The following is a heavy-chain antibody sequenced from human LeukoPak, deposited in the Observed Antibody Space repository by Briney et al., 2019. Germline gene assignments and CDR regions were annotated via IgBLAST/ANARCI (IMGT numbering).Heavy chain of an antibody. D-gene: IGHD3-10*01. CDR1: GFTFSSYW. CDR2: IKQDGSEK. J-gene: IGHJ4*02. Sequence: GSLRLSCAASGFTFSSYWMSWVRQAPGKGLEWVANIKQDGSEKYYVDSVKGRFTISRDNAKNSLYLQMNSLRAEDTAVYYCARDPGSGSYVVDYWGQGTLVTVSS. V-gene: IGHV3-7*05. CDR3: ARDPGSGSYVVDY.